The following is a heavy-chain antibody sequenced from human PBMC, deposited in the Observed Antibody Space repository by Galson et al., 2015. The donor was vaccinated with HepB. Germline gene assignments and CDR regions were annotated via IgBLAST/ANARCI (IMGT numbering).Heavy chain of an antibody. Sequence: SLRLSCAASGFTFSSYGMHWVRQAPGKGLEWVAVIWYDGSNKYYADSVKGRFTISRDNSKNTLYLQMNSLRAEDTAVYYCARDGTFYYDSSGYYHEGYYYYYGMDVWGQGTTVTVSS. CDR1: GFTFSSYG. J-gene: IGHJ6*02. D-gene: IGHD3-22*01. CDR3: ARDGTFYYDSSGYYHEGYYYYYGMDV. CDR2: IWYDGSNK. V-gene: IGHV3-33*08.